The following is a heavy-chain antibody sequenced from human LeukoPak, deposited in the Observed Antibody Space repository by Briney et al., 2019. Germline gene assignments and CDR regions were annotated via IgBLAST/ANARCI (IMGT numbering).Heavy chain of an antibody. D-gene: IGHD3-9*01. CDR2: TNHSGST. J-gene: IGHJ4*02. CDR3: ARVNPGLRYFGY. Sequence: SETLSLTCAVYGGSFSGYYRSWIRQRPGKGLEWIGETNHSGSTNYNPSLKSRVTISVDTSKNQFSLKLSSVTAADTAVYYCARVNPGLRYFGYWGQGTLVTVSS. CDR1: GGSFSGYY. V-gene: IGHV4-34*01.